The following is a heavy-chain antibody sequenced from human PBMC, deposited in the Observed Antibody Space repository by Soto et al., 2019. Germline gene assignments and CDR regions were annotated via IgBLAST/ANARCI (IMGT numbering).Heavy chain of an antibody. CDR2: TYYRSKWYN. V-gene: IGHV6-1*01. Sequence: PSQTLSLTCAISGDSVSSNSAAWNWIRQSPSRGLEWLGRTYYRSKWYNDYAVSVKSRITINPDTSKNQFSLQLNSVTPEDTAVYYCARRSGSGSGSYYYYYYGMDVWGLGTTVTVSS. CDR3: ARRSGSGSGSYYYYYYGMDV. D-gene: IGHD3-10*01. CDR1: GDSVSSNSAA. J-gene: IGHJ6*02.